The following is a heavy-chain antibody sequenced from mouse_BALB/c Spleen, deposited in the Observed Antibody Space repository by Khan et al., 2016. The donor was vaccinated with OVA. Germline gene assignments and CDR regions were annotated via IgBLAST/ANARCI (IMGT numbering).Heavy chain of an antibody. CDR1: GYTLTTYW. CDR2: IDPSTGYT. D-gene: IGHD2-3*01. J-gene: IGHJ3*01. V-gene: IGHV1-7*01. Sequence: QVQLKQSGAELAKPGASVKMSCKASGYTLTTYWMHWVKQRPGQGLEWIGYIDPSTGYTEYNQKFKAKATLTTDKSSSTAYMQLRSLKSEDSAVYYCARRGLDGIFAYWGQGTLVTVSA. CDR3: ARRGLDGIFAY.